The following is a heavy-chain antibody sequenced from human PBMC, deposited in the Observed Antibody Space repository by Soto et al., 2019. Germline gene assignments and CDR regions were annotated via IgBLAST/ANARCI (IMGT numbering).Heavy chain of an antibody. D-gene: IGHD1-26*01. CDR1: GGSLSSSNW. CDR2: IYHSGST. V-gene: IGHV4-4*02. J-gene: IGHJ4*02. Sequence: TSETLSLTCAVSGGSLSSSNWWSWVRQPPGKGLEWIGEIYHSGSTNYNPSLKSRVTISVDKSKNQFSLKLSSVTAADTAVYYCANSGIRNTLFDYWGQGTLVTVSS. CDR3: ANSGIRNTLFDY.